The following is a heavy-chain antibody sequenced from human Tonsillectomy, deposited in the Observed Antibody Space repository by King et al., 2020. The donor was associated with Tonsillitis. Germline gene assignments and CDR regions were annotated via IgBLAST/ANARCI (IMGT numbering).Heavy chain of an antibody. Sequence: VQLVESGGGLVKPGGSLRLSCAASGFTFSDYNMNWVRQAPGKGLEWVSYISSSGSTIYYADSVKGRFTISRDNAKNSLYLQMNSPRAEDTAVYYCAREVLMGAGFPFEYWGQGTLVTVSS. D-gene: IGHD2-8*01. CDR1: GFTFSDYN. J-gene: IGHJ4*02. CDR2: ISSSGSTI. V-gene: IGHV3-11*01. CDR3: AREVLMGAGFPFEY.